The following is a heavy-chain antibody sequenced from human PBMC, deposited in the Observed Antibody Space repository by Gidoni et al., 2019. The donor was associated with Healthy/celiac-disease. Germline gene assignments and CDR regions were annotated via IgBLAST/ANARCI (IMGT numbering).Heavy chain of an antibody. CDR1: GFTFSSYA. D-gene: IGHD6-19*01. Sequence: EVQLLESGGGLVQPGGSLRLSCAASGFTFSSYAMSWVRQAPGKGLEWVSAISGSGGSTYYADSVKSRFTISRDNSKNTLYLQMNSLRAEDTAVYYCAKSLAGTLWRETNFDYWGQGTLVTVSS. CDR2: ISGSGGST. J-gene: IGHJ4*02. CDR3: AKSLAGTLWRETNFDY. V-gene: IGHV3-23*01.